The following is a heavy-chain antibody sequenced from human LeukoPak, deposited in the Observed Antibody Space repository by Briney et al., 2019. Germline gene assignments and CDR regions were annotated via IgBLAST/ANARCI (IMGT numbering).Heavy chain of an antibody. V-gene: IGHV4-59*01. CDR1: GDSIRTYY. D-gene: IGHD3-22*01. CDR3: ARLVDYDSSGDPDIFDM. Sequence: SETLSLTCTVSGDSIRTYYWSWIRQPPGKGPEWIGSINYSGRTKYNPSLQSRVTISLDTSKNLFSLQLISVTAADTAGYYCARLVDYDSSGDPDIFDMWGQGTMVTVSS. J-gene: IGHJ3*02. CDR2: INYSGRT.